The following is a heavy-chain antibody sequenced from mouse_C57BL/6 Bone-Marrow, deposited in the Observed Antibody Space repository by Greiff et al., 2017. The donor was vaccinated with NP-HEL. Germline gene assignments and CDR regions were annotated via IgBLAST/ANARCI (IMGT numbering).Heavy chain of an antibody. J-gene: IGHJ1*03. D-gene: IGHD1-1*01. Sequence: LVESVAELVRPGASVKLSCTASGFNIKNTYMHWVKQRPEQGLEWIGRIDPANGNTKYAPKFQGKATITADTSSNTAYLQLSSLTSEDTAIYYCARSYGSSYVGWYFDVWGTGTTVTVSS. V-gene: IGHV14-3*01. CDR1: GFNIKNTY. CDR3: ARSYGSSYVGWYFDV. CDR2: IDPANGNT.